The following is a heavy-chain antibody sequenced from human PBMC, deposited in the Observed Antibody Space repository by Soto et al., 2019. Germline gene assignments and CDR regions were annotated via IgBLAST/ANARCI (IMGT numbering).Heavy chain of an antibody. CDR2: IVVGSGNT. CDR3: EAVPIYSGSYTMYGY. CDR1: GFTFTSSA. Sequence: GASVKVSCKASGFTFTSSAVQWVRQARGQRLEWIGWIVVGSGNTNYAQKFQERVTITRDMSTSTAYMELSSLRSEDTAVYYCEAVPIYSGSYTMYGYWGQGTLVTVSS. V-gene: IGHV1-58*01. J-gene: IGHJ4*02. D-gene: IGHD1-26*01.